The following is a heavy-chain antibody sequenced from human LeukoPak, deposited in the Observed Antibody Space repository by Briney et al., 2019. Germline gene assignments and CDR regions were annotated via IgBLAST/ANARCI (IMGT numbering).Heavy chain of an antibody. CDR3: ARPNRNWEFDY. CDR2: IYYSGST. D-gene: IGHD1-14*01. V-gene: IGHV4-39*01. CDR1: GGSISSSSYY. J-gene: IGHJ4*02. Sequence: PSETLSLTCTVSGGSISSSSYYWGWIRQPPGKGLEWIGRIYYSGSTYYNPSLKSRLTISVDTSKNQFSLKLSSVTAADTAVYYCARPNRNWEFDYWGQGTLVTVSS.